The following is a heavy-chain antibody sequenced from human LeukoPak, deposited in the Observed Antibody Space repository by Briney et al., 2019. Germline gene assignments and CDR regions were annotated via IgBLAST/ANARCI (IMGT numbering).Heavy chain of an antibody. CDR3: ARVPGAYCGGDCYSQDY. D-gene: IGHD2-21*02. V-gene: IGHV1-69*13. J-gene: IGHJ4*02. CDR2: IIPIFGTA. Sequence: ASVKVSCKASGGTFSSYAISWVRQAPGQGLEWMGGIIPIFGTANYAQKFQGRVTITADESTSTAYMELSSLRSEDTAVYYCARVPGAYCGGDCYSQDYWGQGTLVTVSS. CDR1: GGTFSSYA.